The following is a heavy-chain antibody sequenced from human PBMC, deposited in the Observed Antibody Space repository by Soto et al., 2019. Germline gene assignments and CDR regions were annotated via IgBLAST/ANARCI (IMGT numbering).Heavy chain of an antibody. CDR3: ARRLSGPKEEYNAYYFYGLDV. J-gene: IGHJ6*02. Sequence: PGESLKISCQGSGYSFTTHWITWVRQTPGKGLEWMGRIDPSNSYINYSPSFQGHVTISVDRSISTAYLQWSRLEASDNAMYYCARRLSGPKEEYNAYYFYGLDVWGQGTKVTVS. CDR1: GYSFTTHW. V-gene: IGHV5-10-1*01. CDR2: IDPSNSYI. D-gene: IGHD1-1*01.